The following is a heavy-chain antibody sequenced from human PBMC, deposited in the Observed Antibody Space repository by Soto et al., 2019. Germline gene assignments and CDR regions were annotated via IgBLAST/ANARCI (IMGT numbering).Heavy chain of an antibody. D-gene: IGHD6-19*01. CDR1: GFTFRSYG. J-gene: IGHJ4*02. CDR3: ARGARIAVAQYYVDY. V-gene: IGHV3-33*01. CDR2: IWYDGSNK. Sequence: PGGSLRSSCAASGFTFRSYGMPWVRQAPGKGLDWVAVIWYDGSNKYYAYSVKGRFTISTDNSKNTLYLQMNSLRAEDTAVYYWARGARIAVAQYYVDYGGQGTLVTVSS.